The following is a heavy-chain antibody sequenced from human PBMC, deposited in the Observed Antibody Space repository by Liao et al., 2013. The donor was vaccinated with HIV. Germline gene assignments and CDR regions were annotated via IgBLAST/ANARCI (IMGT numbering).Heavy chain of an antibody. Sequence: QVQLQESGPGLVKPSETLSLICSVSGGSISNYYWSWIRQPAGKGLEWIGRIYTSGSTKYNPSLKTRVTISVDTSNNRFSLTLRSVTAADTAIYFCARRSHWGSDTFDVWGQGTVVTVS. D-gene: IGHD7-27*01. V-gene: IGHV4-4*07. CDR3: ARRSHWGSDTFDV. J-gene: IGHJ3*01. CDR1: GGSISNYY. CDR2: IYTSGST.